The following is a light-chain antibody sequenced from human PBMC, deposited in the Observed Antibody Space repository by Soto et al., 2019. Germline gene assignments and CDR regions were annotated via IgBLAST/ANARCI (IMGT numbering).Light chain of an antibody. V-gene: IGKV2-30*02. Sequence: DVVLSQSPLSLPVTFGQPASISCRSSQTLLHSDGNTYLSWLHQRPGQSPRRLIYKVSRRDFGVPDRFIGSGSGTDFTLNITRVEADDVGVLYCAQGTSWPPYSCGQGTRLEIK. CDR2: KVS. CDR1: QTLLHSDGNTY. J-gene: IGKJ2*03. CDR3: AQGTSWPPYS.